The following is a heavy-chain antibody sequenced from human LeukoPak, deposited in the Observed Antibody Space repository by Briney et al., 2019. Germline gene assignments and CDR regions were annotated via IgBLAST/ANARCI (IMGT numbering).Heavy chain of an antibody. D-gene: IGHD3-22*01. CDR2: ISGSGGST. Sequence: GGSLRLSCAASGFTFSSYAMSWVRQAPGKRLEWVSAISGSGGSTYYADSVKGRFTISRDNSKNTLYLQMNSLRAEDTAVYYCAKRLSYYDSSGYFDYWGQGTLVTVSS. CDR3: AKRLSYYDSSGYFDY. CDR1: GFTFSSYA. J-gene: IGHJ4*02. V-gene: IGHV3-23*01.